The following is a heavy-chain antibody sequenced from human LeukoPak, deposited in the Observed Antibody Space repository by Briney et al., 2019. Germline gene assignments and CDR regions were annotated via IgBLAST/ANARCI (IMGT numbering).Heavy chain of an antibody. D-gene: IGHD3-10*01. CDR2: INTNTGNP. Sequence: ASVKLSCKASGYIFTTFGISWVRQAPGQGLEWMGWINTNTGNPTYAQGFTGRFVFSLDTSVSTAYLQISSLKAEDTAVYYCARPGAPSDPIDAFDIWGQGTMVTVSS. CDR3: ARPGAPSDPIDAFDI. J-gene: IGHJ3*02. V-gene: IGHV7-4-1*02. CDR1: GYIFTTFG.